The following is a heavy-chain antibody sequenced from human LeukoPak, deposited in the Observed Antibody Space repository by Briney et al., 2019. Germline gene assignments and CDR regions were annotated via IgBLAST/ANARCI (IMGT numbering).Heavy chain of an antibody. CDR3: ARLRGRRYDSSGYYYLDY. J-gene: IGHJ4*02. V-gene: IGHV1-2*06. D-gene: IGHD3-22*01. CDR1: GYTFTGYY. Sequence: ASVKVSCKASGYTFTGYYMHWVRQAPGQGLEWMGRINPNSGGTNYAQKFQGGVTMTRDTSISTAYMELSRLRSDDTAVYYCARLRGRRYDSSGYYYLDYWGQGTLVTVSS. CDR2: INPNSGGT.